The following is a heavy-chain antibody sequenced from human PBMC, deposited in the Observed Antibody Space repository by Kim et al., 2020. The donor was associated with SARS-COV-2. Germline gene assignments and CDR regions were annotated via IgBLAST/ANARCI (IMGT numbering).Heavy chain of an antibody. CDR2: IRSKDFGVTT. CDR3: TRARSSGWPYWFFDF. CDR1: GFTFGDYA. D-gene: IGHD6-19*01. V-gene: IGHV3-49*03. J-gene: IGHJ2*01. Sequence: GGSLRLSCTLSGFTFGDYAMSWFRQAPGKGLEWVGFIRSKDFGVTTEYAASVEGGFIISRNDSKSIAYLQMNSLRTEDTAWYYCTRARSSGWPYWFFDFWGRGTLVTVSS.